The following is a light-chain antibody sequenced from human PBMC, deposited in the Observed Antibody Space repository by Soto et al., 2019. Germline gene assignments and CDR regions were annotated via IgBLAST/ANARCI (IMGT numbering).Light chain of an antibody. J-gene: IGKJ1*01. V-gene: IGKV1-5*03. CDR3: QHYNSYSEA. CDR2: KAS. Sequence: DIQMTQSPSTLSGSVGDRVTITCRASQTISSWLAWYQQKPGKAPKLLIYKASTLKSVVPSRFSGSGSETEFTLTISSLQPDDFATYYCQHYNSYSEAFGQGTKVELK. CDR1: QTISSW.